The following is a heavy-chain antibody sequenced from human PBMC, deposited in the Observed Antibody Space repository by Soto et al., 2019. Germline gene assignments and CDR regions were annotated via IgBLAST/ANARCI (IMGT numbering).Heavy chain of an antibody. CDR2: IKQDGSEK. CDR1: GITFSSYW. CDR3: ARGGSRGYSYGYFDY. Sequence: EVQLLESGGDLVQPGGSLRLSCVASGITFSSYWMSWVRQAPGKGLEWVANIKQDGSEKYYVDSVKGRFTISRDNAKNSLYRQMNSLRAEDTAVYYCARGGSRGYSYGYFDYWGQGTLVTVSS. V-gene: IGHV3-7*04. D-gene: IGHD5-18*01. J-gene: IGHJ4*02.